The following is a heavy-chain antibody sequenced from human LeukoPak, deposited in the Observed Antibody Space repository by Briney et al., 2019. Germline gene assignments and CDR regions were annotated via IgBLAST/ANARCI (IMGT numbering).Heavy chain of an antibody. V-gene: IGHV3-43*02. D-gene: IGHD3-10*01. Sequence: PGGSLRLSCAASGFTFDDYAMHWVRQAPGKGLEWVSLISGDGGSTYYADSVKGRFTISRDNSKNTLYLQMNSLRAEDTAVYYCAKDRRYYYGSGSLEVDVWGKGTTVTVSS. CDR2: ISGDGGST. CDR1: GFTFDDYA. CDR3: AKDRRYYYGSGSLEVDV. J-gene: IGHJ6*04.